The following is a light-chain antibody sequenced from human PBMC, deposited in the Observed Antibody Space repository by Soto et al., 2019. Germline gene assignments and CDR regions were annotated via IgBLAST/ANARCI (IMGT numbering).Light chain of an antibody. V-gene: IGLV2-14*01. CDR2: EVS. J-gene: IGLJ2*01. CDR1: SSDVGGYNY. Sequence: QYVLTQPASVSGSPGQSITISCTGTSSDVGGYNYVSWYQQHPGKAPKLMIYEVSNRPSGVSNRFSGSKSDNTASLTISGLQAEDEADYYCSSYTSSNTPVVFGGGTKLTVL. CDR3: SSYTSSNTPVV.